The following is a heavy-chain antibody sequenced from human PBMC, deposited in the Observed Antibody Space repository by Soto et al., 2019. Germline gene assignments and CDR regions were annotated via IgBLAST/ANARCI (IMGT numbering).Heavy chain of an antibody. CDR3: AIGPYSNYDYPCKDV. V-gene: IGHV3-9*01. Sequence: EVQLVESGGGLVQLGRSLRLSCAASGFTFDSYAMHWVRQAPGKGLEWVSGISWNSGNIGYADSVKGRFTISRDNAKNSLYLQMNSLRADDTALYYCAIGPYSNYDYPCKDVWGKGTRVTVSS. CDR1: GFTFDSYA. D-gene: IGHD4-4*01. CDR2: ISWNSGNI. J-gene: IGHJ6*03.